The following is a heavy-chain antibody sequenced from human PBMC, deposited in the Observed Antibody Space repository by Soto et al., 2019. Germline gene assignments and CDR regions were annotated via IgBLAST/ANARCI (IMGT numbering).Heavy chain of an antibody. Sequence: QVQLVQSGAEVKKPGASVKVSCKASGYTFTSYAMHWVRQAPGQRLEWMGWINAGNGNTKYSQKFQGRVTITRDTSASTAYMELSSLRSEDTALYYCARDWSSSWSLDYWGQGTLVTVSS. J-gene: IGHJ4*02. CDR2: INAGNGNT. CDR3: ARDWSSSWSLDY. V-gene: IGHV1-3*01. CDR1: GYTFTSYA. D-gene: IGHD6-13*01.